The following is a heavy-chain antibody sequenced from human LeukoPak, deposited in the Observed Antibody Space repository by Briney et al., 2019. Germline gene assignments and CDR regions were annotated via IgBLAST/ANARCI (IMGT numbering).Heavy chain of an antibody. D-gene: IGHD1-26*01. CDR2: IDFSGDYT. V-gene: IGHV3-23*01. CDR1: GFAFSNSA. J-gene: IGHJ4*02. Sequence: GGSLRLSCAASGFAFSNSAMTWVRQAPGTGLEWVSTIDFSGDYTHYADSVKGRFTISRDNSKNTLYLQMNSLRAEDTAVFYCAKDVRGDVGATDYWGQGTLVTVSS. CDR3: AKDVRGDVGATDY.